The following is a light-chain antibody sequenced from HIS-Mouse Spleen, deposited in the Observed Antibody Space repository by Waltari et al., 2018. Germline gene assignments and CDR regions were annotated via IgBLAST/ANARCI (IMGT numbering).Light chain of an antibody. V-gene: IGLV3-10*01. CDR2: EDS. CDR3: YSTDSSGNHRV. Sequence: SYELTQPPSVSVSPGQTARITCSGVALPKKYAYWYQQKSGQAPVLVIYEDSKRPSGIPERFSGSSSGTMATLTISGAQVEDEADYYCYSTDSSGNHRVFGGGTKLTVL. CDR1: ALPKKY. J-gene: IGLJ2*01.